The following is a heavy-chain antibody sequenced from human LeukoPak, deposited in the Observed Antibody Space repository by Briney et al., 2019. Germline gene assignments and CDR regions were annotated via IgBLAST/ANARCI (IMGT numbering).Heavy chain of an antibody. CDR2: ISYSGST. V-gene: IGHV4-59*01. CDR3: ARGRAGDY. Sequence: SETLSLTCTVSGGSISSYSWGWVRQPPGKGLEWVGYISYSGSTNYNPSLKSRVTISVETSKNQFSLKLSSVTAADNAADYYARGRAGDYWGQGTLVTVSS. J-gene: IGHJ4*02. D-gene: IGHD6-19*01. CDR1: GGSISSYS.